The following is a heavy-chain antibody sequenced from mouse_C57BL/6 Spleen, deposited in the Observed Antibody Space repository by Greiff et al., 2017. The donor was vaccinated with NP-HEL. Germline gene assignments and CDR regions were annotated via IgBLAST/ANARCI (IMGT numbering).Heavy chain of an antibody. V-gene: IGHV14-2*01. CDR3: ARYNYGIFRYFDV. Sequence: EVQLQQSGAELVKPGASVKLSCTASGFTFKDYYMHWVKQRPGQGLEWIGRIDPDDGDTKYAQKFQGKATMTVDTSSSTAYLQLSSLTSEDAAVYYCARYNYGIFRYFDVWGTGTTVTVSS. J-gene: IGHJ1*03. CDR1: GFTFKDYY. CDR2: IDPDDGDT. D-gene: IGHD2-12*01.